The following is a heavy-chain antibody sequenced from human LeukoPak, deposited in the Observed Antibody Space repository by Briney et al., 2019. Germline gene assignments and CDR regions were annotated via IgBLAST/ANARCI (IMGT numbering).Heavy chain of an antibody. CDR3: AKLHDYGGNSGDFDY. Sequence: SETLSLTCTVSSGSISSYYWSWIRQPPGKGVEWIAYISYSGHTNSNASLKSRVTISVDTSKNQIPLKLSSVTAADTAVYYCAKLHDYGGNSGDFDYWGQGTLVTVSS. CDR2: ISYSGHT. V-gene: IGHV4-59*12. J-gene: IGHJ4*02. CDR1: SGSISSYY. D-gene: IGHD4-23*01.